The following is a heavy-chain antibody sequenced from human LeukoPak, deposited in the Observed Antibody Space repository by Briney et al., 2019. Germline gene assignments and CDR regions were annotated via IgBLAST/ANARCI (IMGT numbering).Heavy chain of an antibody. V-gene: IGHV3-15*01. Sequence: GGSLRLSCAASGFTFSNAWMSWVRQAPGKGLEWVGRIKSKTDGGTTDYAAPVKGRFTISRDDSKNTLYLQMNSLKTEDTAVYYCTTMVYYYDSSGYNLSDHWGQGTLVTVSS. J-gene: IGHJ4*02. CDR2: IKSKTDGGTT. CDR1: GFTFSNAW. D-gene: IGHD3-22*01. CDR3: TTMVYYYDSSGYNLSDH.